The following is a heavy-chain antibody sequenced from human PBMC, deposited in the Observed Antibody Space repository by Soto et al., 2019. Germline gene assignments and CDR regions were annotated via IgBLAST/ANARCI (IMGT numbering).Heavy chain of an antibody. V-gene: IGHV1-8*01. CDR2: MEPSTGRT. J-gene: IGHJ4*02. D-gene: IGHD1-26*01. CDR1: GYSFTSLD. CDR3: ARGVSAGVDY. Sequence: ASVKVSCKASGYSFTSLDINWVRQTAEQGLEWMGWMEPSTGRTGYAQKFQGRVTMTRDTSINTAYMELTTLTSDDTAFYYCARGVSAGVDYWGQGTLVTVSS.